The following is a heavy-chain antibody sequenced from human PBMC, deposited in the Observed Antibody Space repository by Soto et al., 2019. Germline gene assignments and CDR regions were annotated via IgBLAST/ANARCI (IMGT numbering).Heavy chain of an antibody. CDR1: GGTFSSNA. Sequence: HVQLVQSGAEVKKPGASVKVSCKASGGTFSSNAISWVRQAPGKGLEWMGGIIPIYASPNYAQNFQGRVTVTADKATSTAYLELIRLKFAYSSMYYCAVTVTGSRSPLAHWVLGTLVIVSS. CDR3: AVTVTGSRSPLAH. V-gene: IGHV1-69*06. CDR2: IIPIYASP. J-gene: IGHJ4*02. D-gene: IGHD3-10*01.